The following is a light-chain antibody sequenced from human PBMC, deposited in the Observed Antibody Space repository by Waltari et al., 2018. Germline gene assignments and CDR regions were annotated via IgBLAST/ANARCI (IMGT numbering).Light chain of an antibody. V-gene: IGKV1-39*01. Sequence: DIQMTQSPYSLSASVGDRVTITCRASQTITTYLNCYQQKPGKAPKLLIHAASRLQRGVPSTFSGSGSGTDFTLTISRLQPDDFATYYCHQTYSTPFTFGPGTKVDVK. J-gene: IGKJ3*01. CDR3: HQTYSTPFT. CDR2: AAS. CDR1: QTITTY.